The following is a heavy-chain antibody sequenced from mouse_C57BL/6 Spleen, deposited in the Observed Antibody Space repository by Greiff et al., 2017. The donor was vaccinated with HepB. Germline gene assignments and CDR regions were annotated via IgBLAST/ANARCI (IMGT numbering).Heavy chain of an antibody. J-gene: IGHJ1*03. Sequence: EVKLQESGGDLVKPGGSLKLSCAASGFTFSSYGMSWVRQTPDKRLEWVATISSGGSYTYYPDSVKGRFTISRDNAKNTLYLQMSSLKSEDTAMYYCARQAYYSDWYFDVWGTGTTVTVSS. CDR2: ISSGGSYT. D-gene: IGHD2-12*01. CDR3: ARQAYYSDWYFDV. V-gene: IGHV5-6*01. CDR1: GFTFSSYG.